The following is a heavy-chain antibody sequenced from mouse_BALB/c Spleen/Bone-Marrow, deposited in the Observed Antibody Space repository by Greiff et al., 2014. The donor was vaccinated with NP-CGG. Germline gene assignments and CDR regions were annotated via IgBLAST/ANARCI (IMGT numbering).Heavy chain of an antibody. J-gene: IGHJ3*01. CDR1: GYSFTSYW. Sequence: QVQLQQPGPQLVRPGASVKISCKASGYSFTSYWMHWVKQRPGQGLEWIGMIDPSDSETRLNQKFKDKATLTVDKSSSTAYMQLSSPTSEDSAVYYCARGGDYYGSSAYWGQGTLVTVSA. V-gene: IGHV1S127*01. D-gene: IGHD1-1*01. CDR3: ARGGDYYGSSAY. CDR2: IDPSDSET.